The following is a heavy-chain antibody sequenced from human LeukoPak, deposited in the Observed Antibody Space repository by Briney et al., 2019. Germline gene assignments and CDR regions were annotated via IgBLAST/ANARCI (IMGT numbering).Heavy chain of an antibody. V-gene: IGHV4-59*01. J-gene: IGHJ4*02. CDR2: IYYSGST. CDR1: GGSISSYY. D-gene: IGHD3-10*01. Sequence: SETLSLTCTVSGGSISSYYWSWIRQPPGKGLEWIGYIYYSGSTNYNPSLKSRVTISVDTSRIQFSLKLSSVTAADTAVYYCARSLVYYGSGSPSYFDYWGQGTLVTVSS. CDR3: ARSLVYYGSGSPSYFDY.